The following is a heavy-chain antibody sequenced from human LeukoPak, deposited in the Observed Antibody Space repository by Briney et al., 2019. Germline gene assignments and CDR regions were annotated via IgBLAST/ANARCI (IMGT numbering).Heavy chain of an antibody. V-gene: IGHV3-7*01. J-gene: IGHJ4*02. CDR3: ATDGLCSGGACFRKNDF. D-gene: IGHD2-15*01. CDR2: ISQDGTEK. Sequence: GGSLRLSCAASGLIFGNYWMTWVRQAPGKGLEWVARISQDGTEKFYVGSAEGRFTISRDNAKNSLYVQMNSLSAEDTALYFCATDGLCSGGACFRKNDFWGQGTLVTVSS. CDR1: GLIFGNYW.